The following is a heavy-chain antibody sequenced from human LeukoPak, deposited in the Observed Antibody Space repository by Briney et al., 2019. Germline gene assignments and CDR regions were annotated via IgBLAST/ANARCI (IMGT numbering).Heavy chain of an antibody. Sequence: PGGTLRLSCAASGFTFSDYYMSWIRQAPGKGLQWVSSISSSGSTIYYADSVKGRFTISRDNAKNSLYLQMNSLRAEDTAVYFCARRRYNWNAIDYWGQGTLVTVSS. J-gene: IGHJ4*02. CDR1: GFTFSDYY. CDR2: ISSSGSTI. V-gene: IGHV3-11*01. CDR3: ARRRYNWNAIDY. D-gene: IGHD1-20*01.